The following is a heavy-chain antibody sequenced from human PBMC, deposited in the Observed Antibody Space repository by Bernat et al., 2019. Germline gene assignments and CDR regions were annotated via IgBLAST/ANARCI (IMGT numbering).Heavy chain of an antibody. CDR3: ARVARIYNYYMDV. J-gene: IGHJ6*03. D-gene: IGHD2/OR15-2a*01. Sequence: EVQLLESGGGLVQPGGSLRLSCAVSGFAFSNYWMSWVRQAPGKGLEWVANIRQDGSETYYVDSMRGRFTISRDNAKNSLYLQMNTLRAEDTAVDYCARVARIYNYYMDVWGKGTTVTVSS. CDR1: GFAFSNYW. CDR2: IRQDGSET. V-gene: IGHV3-7*03.